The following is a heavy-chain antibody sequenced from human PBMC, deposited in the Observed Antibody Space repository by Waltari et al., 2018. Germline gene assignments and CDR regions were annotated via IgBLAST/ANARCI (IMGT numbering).Heavy chain of an antibody. J-gene: IGHJ5*02. CDR2: IYYSGST. D-gene: IGHD3-16*01. V-gene: IGHV4-39*01. CDR3: ARAARILITFGGVSAFDP. Sequence: QVQLQASGPGLVKPSETLSLTCSVSGVSITNASSYWAWIRLPPGKGLEWIGNIYYSGSTYYNPSLNSRVTMSVDTSKNQFSLNLNSVTAADTAVYYCARAARILITFGGVSAFDPWGQGTLVTVSS. CDR1: GVSITNASSY.